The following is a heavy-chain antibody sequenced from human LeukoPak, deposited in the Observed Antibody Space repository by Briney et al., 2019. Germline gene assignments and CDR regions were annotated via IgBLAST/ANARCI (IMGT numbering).Heavy chain of an antibody. CDR1: GGSISSGGSY. V-gene: IGHV4-61*08. CDR3: ASGTGYSSSWFTDYYGMDV. D-gene: IGHD6-13*01. Sequence: PSQTLSLTCTVSGGSISSGGSYWSWIRQPPGKGLEWIGYIYYSGSTNYNPSLKSRVTISVDTSKNQFSLKLSSVTAADTAVYYCASGTGYSSSWFTDYYGMDVWGQGTTVTVSS. CDR2: IYYSGST. J-gene: IGHJ6*02.